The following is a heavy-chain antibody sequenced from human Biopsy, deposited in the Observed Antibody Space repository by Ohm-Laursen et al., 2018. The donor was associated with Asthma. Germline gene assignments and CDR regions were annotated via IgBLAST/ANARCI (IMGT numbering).Heavy chain of an antibody. CDR3: ARTYYDFLTGQVNDVFAI. CDR2: INAGNGNT. D-gene: IGHD3-9*01. CDR1: GYTFINYA. V-gene: IGHV1-3*01. Sequence: SVKVSCKASGYTFINYAIHWVRQAPGQRLEWMGWINAGNGNTKYSQKFQGRVTISRDTSVSTAYMDLSSLRSEDTAVYYCARTYYDFLTGQVNDVFAIWGQGTMVTVSS. J-gene: IGHJ3*02.